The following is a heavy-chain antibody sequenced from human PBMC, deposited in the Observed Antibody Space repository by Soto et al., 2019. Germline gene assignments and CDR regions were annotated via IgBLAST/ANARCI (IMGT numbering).Heavy chain of an antibody. J-gene: IGHJ3*02. V-gene: IGHV1-3*05. Sequence: QVQLVQSGAEEKKPGASVKVSCKASGYTFTRYAMHWVRQAPGQRLEWMGWINAGNGNTKYSQKFQGRVTITRDTSASTAYMELSSLRSQDTAVYYRAREYYHTSSHYFAFDIWGLGTMVTVSS. D-gene: IGHD3-22*01. CDR3: AREYYHTSSHYFAFDI. CDR2: INAGNGNT. CDR1: GYTFTRYA.